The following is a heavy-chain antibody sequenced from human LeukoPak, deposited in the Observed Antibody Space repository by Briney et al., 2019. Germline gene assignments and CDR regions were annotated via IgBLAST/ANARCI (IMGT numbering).Heavy chain of an antibody. CDR2: INTRSSNI. Sequence: GGSLRLSCAASGFAFNSYTMNWLRQAPGKGLEWVSSINTRSSNIYYADSMKGRFTVSRDNTKNSLYLQMNSLRAEDTAVYFCENESGGCGAACLALNDYWGQGTLVTVSS. CDR3: ENESGGCGAACLALNDY. V-gene: IGHV3-21*01. D-gene: IGHD2-21*02. J-gene: IGHJ4*02. CDR1: GFAFNSYT.